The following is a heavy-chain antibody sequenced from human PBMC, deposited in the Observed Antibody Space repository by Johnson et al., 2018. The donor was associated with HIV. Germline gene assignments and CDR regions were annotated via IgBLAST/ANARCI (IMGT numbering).Heavy chain of an antibody. Sequence: VQLVESGGGVVQPGRSLRLSCAASGFTFSSYGMHWVRQAPGKGLEWVSGINWNGGRTGYADSVKGRFTISRDNAKNSLYLQMNSLRAEETALYYCARVVMITFGGVIALDAFDIWGQGTMVTVSS. CDR1: GFTFSSYG. CDR2: INWNGGRT. J-gene: IGHJ3*02. D-gene: IGHD3-16*02. V-gene: IGHV3-20*04. CDR3: ARVVMITFGGVIALDAFDI.